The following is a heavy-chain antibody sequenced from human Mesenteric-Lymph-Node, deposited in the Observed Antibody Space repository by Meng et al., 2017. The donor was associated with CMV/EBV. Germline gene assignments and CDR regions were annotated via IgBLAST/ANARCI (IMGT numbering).Heavy chain of an antibody. D-gene: IGHD3-3*01. CDR1: GFNFTNYT. V-gene: IGHV3-21*01. Sequence: GGSLRLSCAASGFNFTNYTMNWVRQAPGKGLEWVSSVTKSSKYIYYADSVRGRFTISRDNAKNSLSLQMHSLRAEDTAVYYCARTYNFRSSYSTYYYAMDVWGQGTTVTVSS. J-gene: IGHJ6*02. CDR2: VTKSSKYI. CDR3: ARTYNFRSSYSTYYYAMDV.